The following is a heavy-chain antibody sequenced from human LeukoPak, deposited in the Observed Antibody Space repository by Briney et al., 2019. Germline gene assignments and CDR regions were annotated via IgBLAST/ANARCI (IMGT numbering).Heavy chain of an antibody. CDR2: ISAYNGNT. D-gene: IGHD2-2*02. J-gene: IGHJ6*02. Sequence: ASVKVSCKASGYTFTSYGISWVRQAPGQGLEWMGWISAYNGNTNYAQELQGRVTMTTDTSTSTAYMELRSLRSDDTAVYYCARAEGYRSSTSCYTTYYYYYGMDVWGQGTTVTVSS. CDR3: ARAEGYRSSTSCYTTYYYYYGMDV. V-gene: IGHV1-18*01. CDR1: GYTFTSYG.